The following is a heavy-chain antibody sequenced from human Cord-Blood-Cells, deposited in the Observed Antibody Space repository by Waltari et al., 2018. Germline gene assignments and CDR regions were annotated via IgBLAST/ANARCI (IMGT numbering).Heavy chain of an antibody. CDR1: GFTFSSYS. Sequence: EVQLVESGGGLVKPGGSLRLSCAASGFTFSSYSMNWVRQAPGKGLELVSSISSSSSYIYYADSVKGRFTISRDNAKNSLYLQMNSLRAEDTAVYYCARGSSSSFDYWGQGTLVTVSS. V-gene: IGHV3-21*01. CDR3: ARGSSSSFDY. CDR2: ISSSSSYI. J-gene: IGHJ4*02. D-gene: IGHD6-6*01.